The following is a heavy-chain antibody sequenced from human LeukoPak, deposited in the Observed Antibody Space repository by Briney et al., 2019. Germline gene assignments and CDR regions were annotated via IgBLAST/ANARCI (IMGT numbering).Heavy chain of an antibody. V-gene: IGHV1-18*01. J-gene: IGHJ6*03. CDR3: ASLTTVTNYYYYYMDV. Sequence: ASVKVSCKASGYTFTSYGISWVRQAPGQGLEWMGWISAYNGNTNYAQKLQGRVTMTTDTSTSTAYMELRSLRSDDTAVYYCASLTTVTNYYYYYMDVWGKGTTVTISS. CDR1: GYTFTSYG. D-gene: IGHD4-17*01. CDR2: ISAYNGNT.